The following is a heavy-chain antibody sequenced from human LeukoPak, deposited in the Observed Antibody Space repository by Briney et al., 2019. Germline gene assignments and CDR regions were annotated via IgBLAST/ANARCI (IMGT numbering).Heavy chain of an antibody. Sequence: ASVKVSCKASGGTFSSYAISWVRQAPGQGLEWMGGIIPIFGTANYAQKFQGRVTINADESTSTAYMELSSLRSEDTAVYYCASLWGSKQVATEGWGQGTLVTVSS. J-gene: IGHJ4*02. CDR3: ASLWGSKQVATEG. V-gene: IGHV1-69*01. CDR2: IIPIFGTA. D-gene: IGHD5-12*01. CDR1: GGTFSSYA.